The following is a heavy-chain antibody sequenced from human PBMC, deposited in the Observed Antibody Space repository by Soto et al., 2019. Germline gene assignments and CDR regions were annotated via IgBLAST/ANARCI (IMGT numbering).Heavy chain of an antibody. CDR3: IWQQDFYYGRAV. J-gene: IGHJ6*02. V-gene: IGHV3-15*07. CDR2: IKSKGGGGTS. D-gene: IGHD6-13*01. Sequence: EVQLVESGGGLVTPGGSLTLSCAASGFSFSPAWINWVRQAPGKGLEWVGLIKSKGGGGTSDYAAPVKGRFIISIDDSKNAIYLQMNSLKAEDTALYYCIWQQDFYYGRAVWGQGTTVTVSS. CDR1: GFSFSPAW.